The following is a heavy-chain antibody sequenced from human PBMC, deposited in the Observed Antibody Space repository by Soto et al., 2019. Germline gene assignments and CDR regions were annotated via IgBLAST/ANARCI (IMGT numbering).Heavy chain of an antibody. CDR2: ISRNNNYI. CDR3: ARDDVLCDGGRCYGVPLDV. V-gene: IGHV3-21*01. CDR1: GFSFSGYT. J-gene: IGHJ6*04. D-gene: IGHD2-15*01. Sequence: PGGSLRLSCVASGFSFSGYTMNWVRQAPGKGLEWVASISRNNNYIYEADSVRGRFAISRDDAKNSVYLQMNSPRVEDTAVYYCARDDVLCDGGRCYGVPLDVWGKGTTVTVSS.